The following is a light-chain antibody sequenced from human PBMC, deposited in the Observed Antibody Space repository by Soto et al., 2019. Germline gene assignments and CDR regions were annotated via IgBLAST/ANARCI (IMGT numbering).Light chain of an antibody. CDR3: QQYNNWPPT. CDR1: QYINTR. J-gene: IGKJ1*01. V-gene: IGKV3-15*01. Sequence: EIVLTQSPATLSSFPGDRVTLSCRASQYINTRLAWYQHRPGQAPRLLIYQTSTRATGIPARFSGSGSGTEFTLTISSLQSEDFAVYYCQQYNNWPPTFGQGTKVDIK. CDR2: QTS.